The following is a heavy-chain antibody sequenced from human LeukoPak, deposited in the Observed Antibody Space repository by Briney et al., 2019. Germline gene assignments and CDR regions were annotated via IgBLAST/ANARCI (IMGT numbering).Heavy chain of an antibody. CDR1: GFTFSSYA. D-gene: IGHD2-2*02. CDR3: AREGRELAYCSGSTCYSSGPIDS. Sequence: GGSLRLSCAASGFTFSSYAMSWVRQAPGKGLEWVATIKRDGSEKYYVDSVEGRFTISRDNAKNSLYLQMNSLRAEETAVYYCAREGRELAYCSGSTCYSSGPIDSWGQGTLVTVSS. CDR2: IKRDGSEK. J-gene: IGHJ4*02. V-gene: IGHV3-7*01.